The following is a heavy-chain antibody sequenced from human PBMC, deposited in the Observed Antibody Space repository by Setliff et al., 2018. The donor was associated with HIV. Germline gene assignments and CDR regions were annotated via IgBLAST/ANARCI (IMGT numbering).Heavy chain of an antibody. CDR3: ARGYSSGWVDY. V-gene: IGHV4-34*01. CDR2: SNYGGKT. Sequence: SETLSLTCAVYGGSFSGYFWSWIRQPPGKGLEWIGESNYGGKTKYNPSLKSRVSISVDTSKNQFYLKLTSVTAADTAVYYCARGYSSGWVDYWGQGTLVTVSS. D-gene: IGHD6-19*01. CDR1: GGSFSGYF. J-gene: IGHJ4*02.